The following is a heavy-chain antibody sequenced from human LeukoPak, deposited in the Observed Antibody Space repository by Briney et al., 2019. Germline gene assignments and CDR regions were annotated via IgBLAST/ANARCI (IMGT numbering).Heavy chain of an antibody. CDR1: GFTFSSYV. Sequence: QSGGSLRLSCAASGFTFSSYVMNWVRQAPGKGLEWVSVISGGGGSTYHADSVKGRFTISRDNSKNTLFLQMNSLRAEDTAVYYCAKSIWYSSSWYFDYWGQGTLVTVSS. V-gene: IGHV3-23*01. D-gene: IGHD6-13*01. CDR3: AKSIWYSSSWYFDY. CDR2: ISGGGGST. J-gene: IGHJ4*02.